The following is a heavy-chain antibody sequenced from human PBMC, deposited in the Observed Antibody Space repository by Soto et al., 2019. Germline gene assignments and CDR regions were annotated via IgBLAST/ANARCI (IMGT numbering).Heavy chain of an antibody. CDR1: GYTFASYP. V-gene: IGHV1-18*01. Sequence: QVQLVQSGAEVKQPGASVKVSCKASGYTFASYPISWVRQAPGQGLEWMGYISPYNGKTNHAQIFQGRVTLTTDTSTSTAYLELRSLRSDDTAVSFCARDGSYASAYWGQGTLVTVSS. D-gene: IGHD2-2*01. CDR3: ARDGSYASAY. J-gene: IGHJ4*02. CDR2: ISPYNGKT.